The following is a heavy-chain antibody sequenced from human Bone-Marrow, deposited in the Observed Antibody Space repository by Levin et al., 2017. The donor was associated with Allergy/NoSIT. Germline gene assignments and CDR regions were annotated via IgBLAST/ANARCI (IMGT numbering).Heavy chain of an antibody. Sequence: GASVKVSCKASGGTFSTYPISWVRQAQEQGLEWMGGIIPTLGSANYAQKFQGRVTITALDSANIVFMEMTNLRSEDTAVYYCVRALGTISGSGDVWGQGTKITVS. V-gene: IGHV1-69*13. J-gene: IGHJ6*02. CDR1: GGTFSTYP. CDR3: VRALGTISGSGDV. D-gene: IGHD3-3*01. CDR2: IIPTLGSA.